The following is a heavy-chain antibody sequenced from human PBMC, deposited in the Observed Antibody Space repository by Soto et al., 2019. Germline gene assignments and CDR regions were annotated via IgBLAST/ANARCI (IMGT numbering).Heavy chain of an antibody. CDR1: GGSISSYY. J-gene: IGHJ4*02. V-gene: IGHV4-59*01. CDR2: IYYSGST. D-gene: IGHD6-19*01. CDR3: VRGSGWYPY. Sequence: SETLSLTYTVSGGSISSYYWSWIRQPPGKGLEWIGYIYYSGSTNYNPSLKSRVTISVDTSKNQFSLKLSSVTAADTAVYYCVRGSGWYPYWGQGALVTVSS.